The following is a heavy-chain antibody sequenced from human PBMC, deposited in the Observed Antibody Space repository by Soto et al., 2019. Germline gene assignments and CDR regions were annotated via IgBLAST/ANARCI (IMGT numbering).Heavy chain of an antibody. J-gene: IGHJ4*02. CDR2: IYYSGST. CDR1: GGSISSYY. V-gene: IGHV4-59*01. Sequence: SETLSLTCTVSGGSISSYYWSWIRQPPGKGLEWIGYIYYSGSTNYNPSLKSRVTISVDTSKNQFSLKLSSVTAADTAVYYCARTLRGSYRYPDYWGQGTLVTVSS. D-gene: IGHD3-16*02. CDR3: ARTLRGSYRYPDY.